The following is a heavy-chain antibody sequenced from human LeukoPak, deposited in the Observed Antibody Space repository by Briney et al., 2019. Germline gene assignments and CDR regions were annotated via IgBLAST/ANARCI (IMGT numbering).Heavy chain of an antibody. J-gene: IGHJ4*02. V-gene: IGHV1-18*01. CDR2: ISAYNGYT. Sequence: GASVKVSCKASGYIFTSYGISWVRQAPGQGLELMGWISAYNGYTNYAQKLQGRVTMTTDTSTSTAYLELSSLRSEDTAVYYCARAMVISSSWYNPQYYLDYWGQGTLVTVSS. CDR1: GYIFTSYG. D-gene: IGHD6-13*01. CDR3: ARAMVISSSWYNPQYYLDY.